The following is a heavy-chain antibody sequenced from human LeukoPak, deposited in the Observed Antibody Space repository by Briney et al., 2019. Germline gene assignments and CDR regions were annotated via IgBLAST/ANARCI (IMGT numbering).Heavy chain of an antibody. J-gene: IGHJ6*02. V-gene: IGHV3-21*01. CDR3: AKDRVGATTNYYYGMDV. CDR2: ISTRDTFI. CDR1: GFTFTTYS. D-gene: IGHD1-26*01. Sequence: GGSLRLSCEASGFTFTTYSMTWVRQTPGEGLEWVSSISTRDTFINYADSVKGRFTISRDNAKNSLFLQMTSLRAEDTAMYYCAKDRVGATTNYYYGMDVWGQGTTVTVSS.